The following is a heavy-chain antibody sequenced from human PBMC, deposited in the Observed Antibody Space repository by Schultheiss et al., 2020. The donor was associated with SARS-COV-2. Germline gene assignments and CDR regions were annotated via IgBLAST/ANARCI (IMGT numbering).Heavy chain of an antibody. V-gene: IGHV4-34*01. J-gene: IGHJ4*02. CDR2: INHSGST. CDR3: AKGGDSSGYYYASDY. Sequence: SETLSLTCAVYGGSFSGYYWSWIRQPPGKGLEWIGEINHSGSTNYNPSLKSRVTISVDTSKNQFSLRLTSVTAADTAVYYCAKGGDSSGYYYASDYWGQGTLVTVSS. D-gene: IGHD3-22*01. CDR1: GGSFSGYY.